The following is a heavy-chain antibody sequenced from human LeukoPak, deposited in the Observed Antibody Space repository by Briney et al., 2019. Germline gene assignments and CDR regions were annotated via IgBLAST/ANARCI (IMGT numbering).Heavy chain of an antibody. V-gene: IGHV1-69*13. CDR1: GVTFRTSA. J-gene: IGHJ3*02. D-gene: IGHD6-13*01. Sequence: GASVKVSCKASGVTFRTSAINWVRQAPGQGLEWMGGIFPVFGTSTYAQKFQGRVTITADESTRTAHMELSSLRSDDTAVYYCARGPHTSSWYKHAFDIWAQGTMVTVSS. CDR3: ARGPHTSSWYKHAFDI. CDR2: IFPVFGTS.